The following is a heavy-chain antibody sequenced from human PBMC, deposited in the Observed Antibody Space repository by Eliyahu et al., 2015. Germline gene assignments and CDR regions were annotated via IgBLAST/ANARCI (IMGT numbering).Heavy chain of an antibody. CDR2: IKSKTDGGTT. CDR3: TTNFIEYPSSN. Sequence: SGFTFSNAWMSWVRQAPGKGLEWVGRIKSKTDGGTTDYAAPVKGRFTISRDDSKNTLYLQMNSLKTEDTAVYYCTTNFIEYPSSNWGQGTLVTVSS. V-gene: IGHV3-15*01. J-gene: IGHJ4*02. D-gene: IGHD2/OR15-2a*01. CDR1: GFTFSNAW.